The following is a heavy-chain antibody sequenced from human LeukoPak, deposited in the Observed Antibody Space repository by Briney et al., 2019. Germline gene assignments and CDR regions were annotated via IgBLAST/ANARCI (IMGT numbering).Heavy chain of an antibody. D-gene: IGHD3-22*01. CDR2: ITIPGGT. V-gene: IGHV3-23*01. CDR3: AKDMGYYDSSGIFDY. CDR1: GFTFSNYV. J-gene: IGHJ4*02. Sequence: GGSLRLSCAASGFTFSNYVLNWVRQTPGKGLEWVSSITIPGGTYYAESVKGRFTISRDNSKNTLYLQMNSLRAEDTAVYYCAKDMGYYDSSGIFDYWGQGTLVTVSS.